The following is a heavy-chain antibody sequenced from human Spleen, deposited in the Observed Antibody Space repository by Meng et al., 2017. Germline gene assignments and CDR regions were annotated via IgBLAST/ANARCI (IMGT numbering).Heavy chain of an antibody. J-gene: IGHJ4*02. D-gene: IGHD4-11*01. CDR2: INRSGST. V-gene: IGHV4-34*01. CDR1: GGSFSDHY. Sequence: QVQLQQWGAGLLQPSETLSLSCAVYGGSFSDHYWSWVRQPPGKGLEWVGGINRSGSTNYNPSLESRATISVDTSQNNLSLKLSSVTAADSAVYYCARGPTTMAHDFDYWGQGTLVTVSS. CDR3: ARGPTTMAHDFDY.